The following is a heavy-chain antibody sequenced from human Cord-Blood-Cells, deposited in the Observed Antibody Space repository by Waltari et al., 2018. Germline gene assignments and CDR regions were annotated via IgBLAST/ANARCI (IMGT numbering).Heavy chain of an antibody. Sequence: EVQLVESGGGLVKPGGSLRLSCAASGFTFSSYSMNWVRQAPGKGLEWVSSISSSSSYIYYADSVKGLFTISRDNAKNSLYLQMNSLRAEDTAVYYCARDPIYDSSGYSYFDYWGQGTLVTVSS. J-gene: IGHJ4*02. D-gene: IGHD3-22*01. V-gene: IGHV3-21*01. CDR2: ISSSSSYI. CDR3: ARDPIYDSSGYSYFDY. CDR1: GFTFSSYS.